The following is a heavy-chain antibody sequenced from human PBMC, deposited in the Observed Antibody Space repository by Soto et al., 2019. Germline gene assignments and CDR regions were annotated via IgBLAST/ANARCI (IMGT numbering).Heavy chain of an antibody. CDR2: FYHSGST. CDR1: GGSISSGGYS. Sequence: SGTLYLTCAVSGGSISSGGYSWSWIRQPPGKGLEWIGYFYHSGSTYYNPSLKSRVTISVDRSKNQFSLKLSSVTAADTAVYYCARAGYSYGPNWFDPWGQGTLVTVS. CDR3: ARAGYSYGPNWFDP. V-gene: IGHV4-30-2*01. D-gene: IGHD5-18*01. J-gene: IGHJ5*02.